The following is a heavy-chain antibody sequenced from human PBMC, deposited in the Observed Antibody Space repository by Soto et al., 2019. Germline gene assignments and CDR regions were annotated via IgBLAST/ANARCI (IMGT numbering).Heavy chain of an antibody. CDR2: ISGSGGST. J-gene: IGHJ4*02. Sequence: PGGSLRLSCAASGFTFSSYAMSWVRQAPGKGLEWASAISGSGGSTYYADSVKGRFTISRDNSKNTLYLQMNSLRAEDTAVYYCASPRIGYCISTSCRSNYWGQGTLVTVS. CDR1: GFTFSSYA. D-gene: IGHD2-2*01. CDR3: ASPRIGYCISTSCRSNY. V-gene: IGHV3-23*01.